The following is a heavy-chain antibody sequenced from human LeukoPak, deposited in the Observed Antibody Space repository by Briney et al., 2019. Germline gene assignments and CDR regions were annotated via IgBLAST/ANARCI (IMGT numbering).Heavy chain of an antibody. V-gene: IGHV3-66*01. D-gene: IGHD6-19*01. CDR2: THSSGKT. Sequence: PGGALRLSCAASGLTISASYMCWVRQAPGRELEWVSVTHSSGKTYYSDSVKGRFTVSRDNFKNTLDLYMNSLRAEGTAVYYCAREGSFKASFDIWGQGTMVTVSS. CDR3: AREGSFKASFDI. CDR1: GLTISASY. J-gene: IGHJ3*02.